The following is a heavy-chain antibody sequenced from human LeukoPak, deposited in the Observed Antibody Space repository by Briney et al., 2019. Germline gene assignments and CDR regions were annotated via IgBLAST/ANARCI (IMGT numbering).Heavy chain of an antibody. J-gene: IGHJ4*02. D-gene: IGHD2-15*01. CDR1: GFTFSYCG. V-gene: IGHV3-33*01. Sequence: PGGSLRLSCAASGFTFSYCGMHWVRQTPDKGLQWVAVIWNDGSNKYYADSVKGRFTISRDNSKNTLSLQMNSLRAEDTAVYHCARDAYCSGGSYYHFDCWGQGTLVTVSS. CDR3: ARDAYCSGGSYYHFDC. CDR2: IWNDGSNK.